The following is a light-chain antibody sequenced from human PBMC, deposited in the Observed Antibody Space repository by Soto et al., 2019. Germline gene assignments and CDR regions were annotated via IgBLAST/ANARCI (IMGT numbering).Light chain of an antibody. CDR2: DAS. CDR3: QQYNSYPIT. J-gene: IGKJ5*01. CDR1: QSISSW. Sequence: DIQMTQSPSTLSASVGARVTITCRASQSISSWLAWYQQKPWKAPKLLIYDASSLESGVPSRFSGSGSGTEFTLTISSLQTDDFATYYCQQYNSYPITFGQGTRLDIK. V-gene: IGKV1-5*01.